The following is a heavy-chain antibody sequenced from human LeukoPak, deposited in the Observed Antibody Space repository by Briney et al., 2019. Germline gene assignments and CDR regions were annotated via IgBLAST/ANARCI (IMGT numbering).Heavy chain of an antibody. CDR2: INPSGGST. D-gene: IGHD4-23*01. J-gene: IGHJ4*02. Sequence: ASVKVSCKTSGYTFTGYYIHWVRQAPGQGLEWMGIINPSGGSTSYAQKFQGRVTMTRDTSTSTVYMELSSLRSEDTAAYYCARDPSDYGGNSLDYWGQGTLVTVSS. CDR1: GYTFTGYY. CDR3: ARDPSDYGGNSLDY. V-gene: IGHV1-46*01.